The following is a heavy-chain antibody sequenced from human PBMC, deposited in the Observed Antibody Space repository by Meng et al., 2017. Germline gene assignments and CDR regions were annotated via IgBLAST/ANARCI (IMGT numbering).Heavy chain of an antibody. J-gene: IGHJ5*02. D-gene: IGHD1-26*01. CDR2: VYPEDGET. Sequence: VQLVQCGDEVKNRGASIKISCKVSGYTFTDYYMHWVQQAPGKGLEWMGLVYPEDGETIYAEKFQGRVTITADTSTDTAYMELSSLRSEDTAVYYCATDLYRDWFNPWGQGTLVTVSS. V-gene: IGHV1-69-2*01. CDR3: ATDLYRDWFNP. CDR1: GYTFTDYY.